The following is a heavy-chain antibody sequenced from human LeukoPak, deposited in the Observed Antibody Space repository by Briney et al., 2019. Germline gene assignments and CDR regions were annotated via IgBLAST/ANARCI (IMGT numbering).Heavy chain of an antibody. Sequence: SETLSLTCTVSGYSISSGYYWGWIRQPPGKGLELIGSIYHSGSTYYNPSLKSRVTISVDTSKNQFSLKLSSVTAADTAVYYCASMNNWNSREYYYYYYMDVWGKGTTVTVSS. V-gene: IGHV4-38-2*02. CDR1: GYSISSGYY. J-gene: IGHJ6*03. CDR3: ASMNNWNSREYYYYYYMDV. CDR2: IYHSGST. D-gene: IGHD1-1*01.